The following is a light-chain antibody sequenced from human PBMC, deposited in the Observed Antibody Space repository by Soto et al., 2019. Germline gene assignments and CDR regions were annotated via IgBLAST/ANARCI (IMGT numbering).Light chain of an antibody. V-gene: IGLV2-8*01. CDR1: SGDVGGFDF. CDR3: SSYAGSHILL. J-gene: IGLJ3*02. Sequence: QSVLTQPPSASGSPGQSVTLSCTGTSGDVGGFDFVSWYQQHPGKAPKLVIYEVTKRPSGVPDRFSGSKSANTASLTVSGLQSDDEADYFCSSYAGSHILLFGGGTKLTVL. CDR2: EVT.